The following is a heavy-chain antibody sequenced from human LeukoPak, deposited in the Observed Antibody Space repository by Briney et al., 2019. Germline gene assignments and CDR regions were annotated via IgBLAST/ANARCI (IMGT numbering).Heavy chain of an antibody. CDR3: AKDPRSYSTGLDY. J-gene: IGHJ4*02. CDR1: GFTFSNYG. CDR2: IRYDGSNE. Sequence: GGSLRLSCAASGFTFSNYGMHWVRQAPGKGLEWVAFIRYDGSNEYYADSLKGRFTISRDNSKNTLYLQMNSLRAEDTVVYYCAKDPRSYSTGLDYWGQGTLVTVSS. D-gene: IGHD1-26*01. V-gene: IGHV3-30*02.